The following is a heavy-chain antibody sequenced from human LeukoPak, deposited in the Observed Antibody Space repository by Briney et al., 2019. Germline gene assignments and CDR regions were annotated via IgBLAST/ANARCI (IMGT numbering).Heavy chain of an antibody. CDR2: ISGSGGST. V-gene: IGHV3-23*01. CDR1: GLTFSSYA. D-gene: IGHD2-15*01. CDR3: AKDLRNSGGRLRYFDY. J-gene: IGHJ4*02. Sequence: PGGSLRLSCAASGLTFSSYAMSWVRQAPGKGLEWVSAISGSGGSTYYADSVKGRFTISRDNSKNTLYLQMNSLRAEDTAVYYCAKDLRNSGGRLRYFDYWGQGTLVTVSS.